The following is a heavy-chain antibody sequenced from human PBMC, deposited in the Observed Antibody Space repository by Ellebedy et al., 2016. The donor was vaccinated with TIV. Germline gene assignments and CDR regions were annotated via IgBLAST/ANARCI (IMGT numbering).Heavy chain of an antibody. CDR1: GATFSNYV. J-gene: IGHJ4*02. D-gene: IGHD4-17*01. V-gene: IGHV1-69*13. Sequence: AASVKVSCKASGATFSNYVISWVRQAPGQGLEWMGGIIPIFEKVQYAQNFQGRVTFTADESTSTATVYMELSSLRSEDTAVYYCVRRGYSDDYWGPGILVTVSS. CDR2: IIPIFEKV. CDR3: VRRGYSDDY.